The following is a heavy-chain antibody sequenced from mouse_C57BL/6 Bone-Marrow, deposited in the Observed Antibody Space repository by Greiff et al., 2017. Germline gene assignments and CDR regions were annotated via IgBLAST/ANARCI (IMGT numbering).Heavy chain of an antibody. CDR3: ARDDGYYDAMDY. D-gene: IGHD2-3*01. CDR1: GYTFTDYY. Sequence: EVQLQESGPVLVKPGASVKMSCKASGYTFTDYYMNWVKQSLGKSLEWIGVINPYNGGTSYNQKFKGKVTLTVDKSSSTAYMELNSLTSEDSAVYYCARDDGYYDAMDYWGQGTSVTVSS. V-gene: IGHV1-19*01. J-gene: IGHJ4*01. CDR2: INPYNGGT.